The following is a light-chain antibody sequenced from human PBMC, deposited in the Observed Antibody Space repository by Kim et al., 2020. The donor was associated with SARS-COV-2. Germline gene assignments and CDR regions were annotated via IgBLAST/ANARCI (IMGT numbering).Light chain of an antibody. Sequence: QSALTQPASVSGSPGQSITLSCTGTSSDVGAYNYVSWYQQHPGKAPKLMIYDVSNRPSGVSNRFSGSKSGNTASLTISGLQAEDEADYYCSSYTTSSTSVFGGGTQLTVL. J-gene: IGLJ3*02. CDR2: DVS. CDR1: SSDVGAYNY. V-gene: IGLV2-14*03. CDR3: SSYTTSSTSV.